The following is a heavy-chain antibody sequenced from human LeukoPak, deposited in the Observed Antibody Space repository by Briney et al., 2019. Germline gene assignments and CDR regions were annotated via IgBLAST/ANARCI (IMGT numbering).Heavy chain of an antibody. J-gene: IGHJ4*02. CDR1: GFTFSSYA. CDR3: ARDSDYDILTGYYRGGFDY. Sequence: GGSLRLSCAASGFTFSSYAMHWVRQAPGKGLEWVAVISYDGSNKYYADSVKGRFTISRDNSKNTLYLQMNSLSAEDTAVYYCARDSDYDILTGYYRGGFDYWGQGTLVTVSS. D-gene: IGHD3-9*01. CDR2: ISYDGSNK. V-gene: IGHV3-30*04.